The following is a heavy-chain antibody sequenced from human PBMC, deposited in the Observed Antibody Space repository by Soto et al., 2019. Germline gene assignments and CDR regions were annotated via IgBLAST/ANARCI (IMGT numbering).Heavy chain of an antibody. CDR3: AAAYGGQSELAY. D-gene: IGHD4-17*01. V-gene: IGHV3-64*01. CDR1: GFTFSSYA. Sequence: EVQLVESGGGLVQPGGSLRLSCAASGFTFSSYAMHWVRQAPGKGLEYVSAISSNGGSTYYANSVKGRSTISRDNSKNPLYLQMVSLRAEDMALYYFAAAYGGQSELAYWGQGTLVTVSS. CDR2: ISSNGGST. J-gene: IGHJ4*02.